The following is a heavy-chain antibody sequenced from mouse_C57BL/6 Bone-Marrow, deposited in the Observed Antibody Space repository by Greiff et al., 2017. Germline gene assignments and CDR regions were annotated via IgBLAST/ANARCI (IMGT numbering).Heavy chain of an antibody. Sequence: QVQLQQPGAELVKPGASVKLSCKASGYTFTSYWMQWVKQRHGQGLEWIGEIDPSDSYTNYNQKFKGKATWTLDTSSSTAYMQLSSLTSEDSAVYYCARFGLGSAYWRQGTTLSVSA. D-gene: IGHD3-3*01. CDR3: ARFGLGSAY. J-gene: IGHJ2*01. CDR1: GYTFTSYW. V-gene: IGHV1-50*01. CDR2: IDPSDSYT.